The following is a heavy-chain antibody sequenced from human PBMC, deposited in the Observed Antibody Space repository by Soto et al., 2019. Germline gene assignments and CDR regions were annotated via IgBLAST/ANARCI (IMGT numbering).Heavy chain of an antibody. V-gene: IGHV1-18*01. CDR3: VRDLDASRSYDPDY. D-gene: IGHD3-10*01. CDR1: GLMLISTG. CDR2: LRPYNGNT. Sequence: AAVTLVCNAPGLMLISTGTNCVRRAPGQGLDWIGWLRPYNGNTNYEQKFQGRVTMTTDSSTSTAYMEMRSLRCNDTAVYYCVRDLDASRSYDPDYWG. J-gene: IGHJ4*01.